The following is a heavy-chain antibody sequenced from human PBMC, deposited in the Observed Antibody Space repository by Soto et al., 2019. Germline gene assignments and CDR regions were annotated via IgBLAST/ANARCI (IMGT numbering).Heavy chain of an antibody. CDR3: ARLHLDGYSYGYFDY. CDR2: IYYSGST. V-gene: IGHV4-39*01. CDR1: GGSISSSSYY. D-gene: IGHD5-18*01. Sequence: TLSLTCTFSGGSISSSSYYWGWIRQPPGKGLEWIGSIYYSGSTYYNPSLKSRVTISVDTSKNQFSLKLSSVTAADTAVYYCARLHLDGYSYGYFDYWGQGTLVTVSS. J-gene: IGHJ4*02.